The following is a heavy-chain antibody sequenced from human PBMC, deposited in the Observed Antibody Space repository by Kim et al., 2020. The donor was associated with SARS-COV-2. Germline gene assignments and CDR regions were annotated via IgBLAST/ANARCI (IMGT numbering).Heavy chain of an antibody. V-gene: IGHV1-69*01. CDR3: ARNVRLTIGFDP. D-gene: IGHD3-9*01. Sequence: YAQKFQGRVTITADESTSTAYMELSSLRSEDTAVYYGARNVRLTIGFDPWGQGTLVTVSS. J-gene: IGHJ5*02.